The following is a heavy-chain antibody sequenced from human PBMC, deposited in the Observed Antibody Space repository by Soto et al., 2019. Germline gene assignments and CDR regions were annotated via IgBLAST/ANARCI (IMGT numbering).Heavy chain of an antibody. CDR1: EFTFNNYW. CDR3: VRHSLEPGAPLDY. Sequence: PGGSLRLSCAASEFTFNNYWMTWVRQAPGKGLEWVAIIRKDGNEKYYVDSVKGRFTISRDNAKNSLYLQMNSLRAEDTAVYYFVRHSLEPGAPLDYPGPGNILTVS. V-gene: IGHV3-7*03. CDR2: IRKDGNEK. D-gene: IGHD1-1*01. J-gene: IGHJ4*02.